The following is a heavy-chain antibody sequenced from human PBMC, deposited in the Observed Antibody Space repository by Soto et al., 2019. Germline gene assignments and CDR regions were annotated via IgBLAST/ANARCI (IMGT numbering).Heavy chain of an antibody. CDR2: IIPILGIA. D-gene: IGHD2-15*01. CDR1: GGTFSSYT. V-gene: IGHV1-69*02. CDR3: ARYRVVAATGWFDP. J-gene: IGHJ5*02. Sequence: ASVKVSCKASGGTFSSYTISWVRQAPGQGLEWMGRIIPILGIANYAQKFQGRVTITADKSTSTAYMELSSLRSEDTAVYYCARYRVVAATGWFDPWGQGTLVTVSS.